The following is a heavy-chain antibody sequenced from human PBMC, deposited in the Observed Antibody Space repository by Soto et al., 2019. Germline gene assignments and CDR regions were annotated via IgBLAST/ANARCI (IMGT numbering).Heavy chain of an antibody. D-gene: IGHD3-22*01. CDR3: IREGDGSGFFSDF. CDR2: ISGRSNTI. J-gene: IGHJ4*02. CDR1: GFTFSDYN. Sequence: EVHLVESGGGLVQPGGPLRLSCVASGFTFSDYNMHWVRQAPGKGLEWVSCISGRSNTISYADSVKGRFTISRDNAKNSLCVLMNSSRAEETAVFCCIREGDGSGFFSDFWGQGALVTVSS. V-gene: IGHV3-48*01.